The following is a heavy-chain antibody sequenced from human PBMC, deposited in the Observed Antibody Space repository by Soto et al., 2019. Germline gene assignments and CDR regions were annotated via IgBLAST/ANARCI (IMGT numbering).Heavy chain of an antibody. J-gene: IGHJ3*02. V-gene: IGHV6-1*01. D-gene: IGHD3-16*01. CDR1: GDSVSRNSAA. CDR3: ARAPGGIDAFDI. Sequence: SQTLSLTCAISGDSVSRNSAAWHWIRQSPSRGLEWLGRTYYRSKWYNDYAVSVKSRISINPDTSKNQFSLQLSSVTPEDTAVYYCARAPGGIDAFDIWGQGTMVTVSS. CDR2: TYYRSKWYN.